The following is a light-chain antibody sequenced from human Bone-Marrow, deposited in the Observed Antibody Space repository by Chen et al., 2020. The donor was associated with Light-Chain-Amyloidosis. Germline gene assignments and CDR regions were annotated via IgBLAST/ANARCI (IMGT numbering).Light chain of an antibody. CDR3: QQYYSTPYT. CDR1: ESLLYRSNNKNY. J-gene: IGKJ2*01. CDR2: WAS. Sequence: DIVMTQSPDSLAVSLGERATINCKSSESLLYRSNNKNYLGWYQQKPGQYPKLLMYWASTRESGVPDRFSGSGSGTDFTLTISSLQAEDVAVYYCQQYYSTPYTFGQGTKLEIQ. V-gene: IGKV4-1*01.